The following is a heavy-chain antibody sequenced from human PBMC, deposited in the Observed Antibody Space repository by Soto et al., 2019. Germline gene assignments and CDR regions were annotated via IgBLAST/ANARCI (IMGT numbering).Heavy chain of an antibody. Sequence: SETLSLTCTVSGGSISSYYWSWIRQPPGKGLEWIGYIYYSGSTNYNPSLKSRVTISVDTSKNQFSLKLSSVTAADTAVYYRARNKVVAATDFYYYYYMDVWGKGTTVTVSS. J-gene: IGHJ6*03. CDR2: IYYSGST. CDR1: GGSISSYY. CDR3: ARNKVVAATDFYYYYYMDV. D-gene: IGHD2-15*01. V-gene: IGHV4-59*08.